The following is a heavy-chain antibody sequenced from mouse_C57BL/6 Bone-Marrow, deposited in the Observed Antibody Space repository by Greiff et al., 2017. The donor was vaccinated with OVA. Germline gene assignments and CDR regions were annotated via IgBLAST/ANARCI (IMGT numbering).Heavy chain of an antibody. Sequence: VKLQQPGTELVKPGASVKLSCKPSGYTFTSYWMHWVKQRPGQGLEWIGNINPSNGGTNYNEKLKSKAPLTVDKSSSTAYMQLSSLTSEDSAVYYCAMGLRRGAWFAYWGQGTLVTVSA. D-gene: IGHD2-4*01. CDR2: INPSNGGT. J-gene: IGHJ3*01. CDR1: GYTFTSYW. V-gene: IGHV1-53*01. CDR3: AMGLRRGAWFAY.